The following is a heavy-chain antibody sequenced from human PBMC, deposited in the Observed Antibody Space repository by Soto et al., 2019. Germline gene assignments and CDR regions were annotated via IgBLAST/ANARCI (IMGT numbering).Heavy chain of an antibody. V-gene: IGHV1-69*13. CDR1: GCTFSSYA. J-gene: IGHJ6*02. CDR3: ARGGGYSGYEGHYYYYGMDV. D-gene: IGHD5-12*01. CDR2: IIPIFGTA. Sequence: ASVKVSCKASGCTFSSYAISGVRQAPGQGLEWMGGIIPIFGTANYAQKFQGRVAITADESTSTAYMELSSLRSEDTAVYYCARGGGYSGYEGHYYYYGMDVWGQGTTVTVSS.